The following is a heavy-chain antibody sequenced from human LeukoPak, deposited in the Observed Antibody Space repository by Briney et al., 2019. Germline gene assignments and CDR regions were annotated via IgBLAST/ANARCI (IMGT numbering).Heavy chain of an antibody. J-gene: IGHJ5*02. CDR1: GGSISSSSYY. V-gene: IGHV4-39*01. Sequence: PSETLSLTCTVSGGSISSSSYYWGWIGQPPGKGLEWIGSIYYSGSTYYNPSLKSRVTISVDTSKNQFSLKLSSVTAADTAVYYCARHSSPDVVPAAIRSGIDPWGQGTLVTVPS. CDR2: IYYSGST. D-gene: IGHD2-2*01. CDR3: ARHSSPDVVPAAIRSGIDP.